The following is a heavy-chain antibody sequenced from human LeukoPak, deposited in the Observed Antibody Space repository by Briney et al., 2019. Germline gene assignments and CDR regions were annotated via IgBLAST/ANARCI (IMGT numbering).Heavy chain of an antibody. CDR1: GFTVSSNY. CDR2: IYSGGST. V-gene: IGHV3-53*01. J-gene: IGHJ4*02. Sequence: SGGSLRLSCAASGFTVSSNYMSWVRQAPGKGPEWVSVIYSGGSTYYADSVKGRFTISRDNSKNTLYLQMNSLRAEDTAVYYCTRDPRRLDYWGQGTLVTVSS. CDR3: TRDPRRLDY.